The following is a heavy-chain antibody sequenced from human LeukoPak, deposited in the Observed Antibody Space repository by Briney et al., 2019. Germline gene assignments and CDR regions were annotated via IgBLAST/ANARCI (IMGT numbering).Heavy chain of an antibody. V-gene: IGHV3-23*01. J-gene: IGHJ4*02. D-gene: IGHD3-9*01. CDR2: ISGGGGST. CDR1: GFTFSSYA. Sequence: GGSLRLSCAASGFTFSSYAMSWVRQAPGKGLEWVSAISGGGGSTYYADSVKGRFTISRDNSKNTLYLQMNSLRAEDTAVYYCAKDSVLRYFDWSVLPYFDYWGQGTLVTVSS. CDR3: AKDSVLRYFDWSVLPYFDY.